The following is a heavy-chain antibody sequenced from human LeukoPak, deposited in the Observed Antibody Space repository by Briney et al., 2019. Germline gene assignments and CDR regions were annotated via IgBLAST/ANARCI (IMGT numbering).Heavy chain of an antibody. D-gene: IGHD2-21*02. CDR3: ARLCGGDCYAPFDY. J-gene: IGHJ4*02. CDR1: GGTFSSYA. V-gene: IGHV1-69*04. CDR2: IIPILGIA. Sequence: SVKVSCKASGGTFSSYAISWVRQAPGQGLEWMGRIIPILGIANYAQKFQGRVTITADKSTSTAYMELSSLRSEDTAVYYCARLCGGDCYAPFDYWGQGTLVTVSS.